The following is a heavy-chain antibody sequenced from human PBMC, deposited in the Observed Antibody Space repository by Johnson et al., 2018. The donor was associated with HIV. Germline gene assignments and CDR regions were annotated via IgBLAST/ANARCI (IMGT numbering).Heavy chain of an antibody. Sequence: QVQLVESGGGVVQPGGSLRLSCAASGFAFSNYAMHWVRQAPGKGLEWMAIISYDGSNEYYADSVKGRFTISRDNSKNMLYLQMNSLRGEDTAVYYCAKDPWAYCGGDCHPGAFDIWGQGTMVTVSS. D-gene: IGHD2-21*02. CDR3: AKDPWAYCGGDCHPGAFDI. CDR2: ISYDGSNE. J-gene: IGHJ3*02. CDR1: GFAFSNYA. V-gene: IGHV3-30-3*01.